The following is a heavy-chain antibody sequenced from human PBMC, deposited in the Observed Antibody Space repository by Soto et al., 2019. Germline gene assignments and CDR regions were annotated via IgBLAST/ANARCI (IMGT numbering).Heavy chain of an antibody. CDR2: IYYSGST. Sequence: SETLSLTCTVSGGSISSSSYYWGWIRQPPGKGLEWIGSIYYSGSTYYNPSLKSRVTISVDTSKNQFSLKLSSVTAADTAVYYCAGRGYYYYYGMDVWGQGPTVTVSS. V-gene: IGHV4-39*01. D-gene: IGHD6-25*01. CDR3: AGRGYYYYYGMDV. J-gene: IGHJ6*02. CDR1: GGSISSSSYY.